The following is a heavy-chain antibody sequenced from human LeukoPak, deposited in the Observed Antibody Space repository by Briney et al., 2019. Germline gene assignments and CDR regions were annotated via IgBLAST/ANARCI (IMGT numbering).Heavy chain of an antibody. J-gene: IGHJ6*03. CDR1: GFTFSSYA. CDR3: AREHIFYDFWSGYYLAYMDV. V-gene: IGHV3-23*01. D-gene: IGHD3-3*01. Sequence: GGSLRLSCAASGFTFSSYAMSWVRQAPGKGLEWVSAISGSGGSTYYADSVKGRFTISRDNSKNTLYLQMNSLRAEDTAVYYCAREHIFYDFWSGYYLAYMDVWGKGTTVTVSS. CDR2: ISGSGGST.